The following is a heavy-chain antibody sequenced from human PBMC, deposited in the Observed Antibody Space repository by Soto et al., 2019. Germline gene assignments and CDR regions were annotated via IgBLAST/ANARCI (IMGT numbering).Heavy chain of an antibody. CDR1: GGTFGSYA. CDR3: ARSQGSSTSLEIYYYYYYGMDV. Sequence: QVQLVQSGAEVKKPGSSVKFSCKASGGTFGSYAISWVRQAPGQGLEWMGGIIPIPGTANYAQKFQGRVTIAADESTSTAYMELSSLRSEDTAVYYCARSQGSSTSLEIYYYYYYGMDVWGQGTKVTVTS. J-gene: IGHJ6*02. V-gene: IGHV1-69*01. D-gene: IGHD2-2*01. CDR2: IIPIPGTA.